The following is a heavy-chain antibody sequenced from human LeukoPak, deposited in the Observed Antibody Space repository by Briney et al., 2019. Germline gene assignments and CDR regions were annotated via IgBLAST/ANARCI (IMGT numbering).Heavy chain of an antibody. CDR2: IYYSGST. V-gene: IGHV4-59*01. J-gene: IGHJ4*02. CDR1: GGSISSYY. D-gene: IGHD4-17*01. CDR3: ARVPRYGDYAD. Sequence: SETLSLTCTVSGGSISSYYWSWIRQPPRKGLEWIGYIYYSGSTNYNPSLKSRVTISVDTSKNQFSLKLSSVTAADTAVYYCARVPRYGDYADWGQGTLVTVSS.